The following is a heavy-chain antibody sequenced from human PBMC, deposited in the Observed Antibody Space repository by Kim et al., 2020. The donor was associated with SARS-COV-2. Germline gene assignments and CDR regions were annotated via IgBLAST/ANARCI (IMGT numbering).Heavy chain of an antibody. Sequence: GGSLRLSCAASGFTFSSYAMHWVRQAPGKGLEWVAVISYDGSNKYHADSVKGRFTISRDNSKNTLYLQMNSLRAEDTAVYYCARDKGYYVILTGYWVYWGQGTLVTVSS. CDR1: GFTFSSYA. D-gene: IGHD3-9*01. V-gene: IGHV3-30*04. CDR2: ISYDGSNK. J-gene: IGHJ4*02. CDR3: ARDKGYYVILTGYWVY.